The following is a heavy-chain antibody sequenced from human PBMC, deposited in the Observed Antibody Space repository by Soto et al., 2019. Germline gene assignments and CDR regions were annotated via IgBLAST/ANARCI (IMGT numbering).Heavy chain of an antibody. D-gene: IGHD3-10*01. V-gene: IGHV4-59*01. J-gene: IGHJ4*02. Sequence: SETLSLTCTVSGGSISSYYWSWIRQPPGKGLEWIGYIYYSGSTNYNPSLKSRVTISVDTSKNQFSLKLSSVTAADTAVYYCARVASDEYYFDYWGQGTLVTVSS. CDR2: IYYSGST. CDR3: ARVASDEYYFDY. CDR1: GGSISSYY.